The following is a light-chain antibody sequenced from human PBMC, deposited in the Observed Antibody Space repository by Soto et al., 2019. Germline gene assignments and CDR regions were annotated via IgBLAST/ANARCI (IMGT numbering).Light chain of an antibody. CDR3: QEYKSYST. Sequence: DIQMTQSPSTLSASVGDRVTTTCRASHSISSWLAWYQQKPGKAPKLLIYKASSLESGVPSRFSGSGSGTEFTLTISSLQPDDFATYYCQEYKSYSTFGQGTKLEIK. J-gene: IGKJ2*01. V-gene: IGKV1-5*03. CDR2: KAS. CDR1: HSISSW.